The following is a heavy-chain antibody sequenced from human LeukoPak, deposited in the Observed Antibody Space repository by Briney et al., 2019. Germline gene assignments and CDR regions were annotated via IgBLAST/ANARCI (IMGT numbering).Heavy chain of an antibody. CDR1: GYTFTSYY. CDR2: INPSGGST. CDR3: ARDSIIVVVVAASYYGMDV. V-gene: IGHV1-46*01. D-gene: IGHD2-15*01. J-gene: IGHJ6*02. Sequence: ASVKVSCKASGYTFTSYYMHWVRQARGQGLEWMGRINPSGGSTSYAQKFQGRVTMTRDTSTSAVYMELSSLRSEDTAVYYCARDSIIVVVVAASYYGMDVWGQGTTVTVSS.